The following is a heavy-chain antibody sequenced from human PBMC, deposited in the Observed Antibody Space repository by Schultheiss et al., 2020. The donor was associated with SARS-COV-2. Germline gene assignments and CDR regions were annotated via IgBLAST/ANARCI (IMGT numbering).Heavy chain of an antibody. CDR2: IFSNDEK. V-gene: IGHV2-26*01. CDR3: ARSRQGWELRGGYYYGMDV. D-gene: IGHD1-26*01. CDR1: WFSLSNARMG. J-gene: IGHJ6*02. Sequence: SGPTLVKPTETLTLTCTVSWFSLSNARMGVSWIRQPPGKALEWLAHIFSNDEKSYSTSLKSRLTISKDTSKSQVVLTMTNMDPVDTATYYCARSRQGWELRGGYYYGMDVWGQGTTVTVSS.